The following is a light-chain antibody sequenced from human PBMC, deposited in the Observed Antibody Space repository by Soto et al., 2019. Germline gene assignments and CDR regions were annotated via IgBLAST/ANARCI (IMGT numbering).Light chain of an antibody. J-gene: IGLJ2*01. V-gene: IGLV2-14*01. Sequence: QSVLTQPASVSGSPGQSITISCTGTSSDVGAYNYVSWYQQHPGKAPKLMISEVSKRPSGVSNRFSGSKSGNTASLTISGLQDEDEAHYYCSSFTSSNTVVFGGGTQLTVL. CDR1: SSDVGAYNY. CDR3: SSFTSSNTVV. CDR2: EVS.